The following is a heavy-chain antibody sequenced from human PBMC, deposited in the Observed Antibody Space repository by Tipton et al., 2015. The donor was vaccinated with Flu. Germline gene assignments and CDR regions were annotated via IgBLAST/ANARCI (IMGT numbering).Heavy chain of an antibody. J-gene: IGHJ6*02. CDR3: ARGWHYGSGNFWGTNRIFLYGVDV. Sequence: TLSLTCTVSGGPISSYYWTWIRQSPGKGLEWIGDVYYSGITDYNPSLESRVSILLDKSKNQFSLNLNSVTGADTAVYFCARGWHYGSGNFWGTNRIFLYGVDVWGPGTTVTVSS. V-gene: IGHV4-59*01. D-gene: IGHD3-10*01. CDR1: GGPISSYY. CDR2: VYYSGIT.